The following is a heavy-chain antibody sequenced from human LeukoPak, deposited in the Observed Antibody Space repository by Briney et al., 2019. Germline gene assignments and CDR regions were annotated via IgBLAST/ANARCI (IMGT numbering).Heavy chain of an antibody. CDR1: GFTFSRSA. CDR2: ITSGGGST. CDR3: AATITGGNYYYMDV. Sequence: GGSLRLSRGASGFTFSRSAMHWVRQAPGKGLESVSGITSGGGSTYYANSVKGRFIISRDNSKNTLYLQMGSLGAEDMAVYYCAATITGGNYYYMDVWGKGTTVTVSS. V-gene: IGHV3-64*01. J-gene: IGHJ6*03. D-gene: IGHD3-3*01.